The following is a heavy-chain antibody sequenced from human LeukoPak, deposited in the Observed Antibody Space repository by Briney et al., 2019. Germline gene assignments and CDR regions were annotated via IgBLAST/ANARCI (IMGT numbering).Heavy chain of an antibody. V-gene: IGHV3-21*01. CDR1: GFTFSSYS. Sequence: GGSLRLSCAASGFTFSSYSMTWVPQAPGKGLEWVSSISSSSSYIYYADSVKGRFTISRDNAKNSLYLQMNRLRAEDTAVYYCLPMITFGGVIVNWGQGTLVTVSS. CDR3: LPMITFGGVIVN. D-gene: IGHD3-16*02. J-gene: IGHJ4*02. CDR2: ISSSSSYI.